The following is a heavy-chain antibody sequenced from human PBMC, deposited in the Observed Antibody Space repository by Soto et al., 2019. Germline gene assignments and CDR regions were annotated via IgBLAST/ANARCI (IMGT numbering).Heavy chain of an antibody. CDR3: ARGRFSAPNYDYVWGSYRFDY. D-gene: IGHD3-16*01. J-gene: IGHJ4*02. CDR2: MNPNSGNT. V-gene: IGHV1-8*01. CDR1: GYTFTSYD. Sequence: QVQLVQSGAEVKKPGASVKVSCKASGYTFTSYDINWVRQATGQGLEWMGWMNPNSGNTGYAQKFQGRVTMTRNTSISTAYMELSSLRSEDTAVYYCARGRFSAPNYDYVWGSYRFDYWGQGTLVTVSS.